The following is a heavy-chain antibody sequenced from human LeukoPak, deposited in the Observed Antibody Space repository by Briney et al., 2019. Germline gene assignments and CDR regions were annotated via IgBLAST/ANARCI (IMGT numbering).Heavy chain of an antibody. CDR1: GGSISSYY. D-gene: IGHD3-10*01. CDR2: IYYSGST. CDR3: ARADGDYYYGSGSLDY. J-gene: IGHJ4*02. Sequence: SETLSLTCTVSGGSISSYYWSWIRQPPGKGLEWIGYIYYSGSTTYNPSLKSRVTISVETSKNQFSLKLSSVTAADTAVYYCARADGDYYYGSGSLDYWGQGTLVTVSS. V-gene: IGHV4-59*01.